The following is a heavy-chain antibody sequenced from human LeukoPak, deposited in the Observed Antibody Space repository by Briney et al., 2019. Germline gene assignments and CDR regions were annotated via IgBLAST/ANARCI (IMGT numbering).Heavy chain of an antibody. CDR1: GFTFNNYW. J-gene: IGHJ4*02. D-gene: IGHD3-9*01. Sequence: SGGSLRLPCTASGFTFNNYWMSWVRRAPGKGLEGLANTKQDGSEKDYVDSVEGRFTISRDNAKNSLYLRMNSLRVEDTAVYYCARRGVTVYILTGSFDYWGQGTLVTVSS. CDR3: ARRGVTVYILTGSFDY. V-gene: IGHV3-7*01. CDR2: TKQDGSEK.